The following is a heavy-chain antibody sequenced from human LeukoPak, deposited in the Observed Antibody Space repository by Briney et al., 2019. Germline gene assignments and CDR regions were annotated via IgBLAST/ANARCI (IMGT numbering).Heavy chain of an antibody. Sequence: GGSLRLSCAASGFTFSSYAMSWVRQAPGKGLEWVSAISGSGGSTYYADSVKGRFTISRDNSKNTLYLQMNSLRAEDTAVYYCAKVPLLLWFGEFDFDYWGQGTLVTVSS. CDR1: GFTFSSYA. D-gene: IGHD3-10*01. CDR3: AKVPLLLWFGEFDFDY. V-gene: IGHV3-23*01. CDR2: ISGSGGST. J-gene: IGHJ4*02.